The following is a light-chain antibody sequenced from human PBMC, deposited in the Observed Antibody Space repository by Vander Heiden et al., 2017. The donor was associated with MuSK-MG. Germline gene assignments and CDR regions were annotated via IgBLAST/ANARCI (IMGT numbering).Light chain of an antibody. CDR3: QQDHTSPQT. J-gene: IGKJ3*01. V-gene: IGKV3-20*01. CDR1: QSVSSSN. Sequence: EFVLTQSPGTLSLSPGERATLSCRVSQSVSSSNLAWYQQTPGQAPRLLIYGTSTRATGIPDRFSGSGSGTDFTLTISRLEPEDFAVYYCQQDHTSPQTFGHGTKVDVK. CDR2: GTS.